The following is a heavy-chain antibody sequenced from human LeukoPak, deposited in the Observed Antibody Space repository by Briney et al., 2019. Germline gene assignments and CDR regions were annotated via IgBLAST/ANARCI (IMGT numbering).Heavy chain of an antibody. J-gene: IGHJ4*02. D-gene: IGHD6-19*01. CDR3: ARGIAVAGRGDY. CDR1: GDSISSYY. Sequence: SETLSLTCTVSGDSISSYYWSWIRQPPGKGLEWIGEINHSGSTNYNPSLKSRVTISVDTSKNQFSLKLSSVTAADTAVYYCARGIAVAGRGDYWGQGTLVTVSS. V-gene: IGHV4-34*01. CDR2: INHSGST.